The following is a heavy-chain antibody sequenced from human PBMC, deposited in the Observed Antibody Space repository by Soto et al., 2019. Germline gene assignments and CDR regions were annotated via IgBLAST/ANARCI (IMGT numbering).Heavy chain of an antibody. CDR3: AKDRVSDGIYSSDY. V-gene: IGHV3-23*05. CDR1: GFTFDDYA. D-gene: IGHD2-15*01. CDR2: IDLTSSPT. J-gene: IGHJ4*02. Sequence: GGSLRLSCAASGFTFDDYAMHWVRQAPGKGLEWVSFIDLTSSPTDYRESVKGRFTVSKDISKKTVYLQMNSLRVEDTAIYYCAKDRVSDGIYSSDYWGRGVLVTVSS.